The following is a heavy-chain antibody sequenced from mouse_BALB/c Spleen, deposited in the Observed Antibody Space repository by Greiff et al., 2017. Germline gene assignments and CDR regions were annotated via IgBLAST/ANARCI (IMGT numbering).Heavy chain of an antibody. CDR1: GYTFTDYN. CDR2: IYPYNGGT. V-gene: IGHV1S29*02. CDR3: ARVGYYVDYAMDY. J-gene: IGHJ4*01. D-gene: IGHD2-3*01. Sequence: EVQLQQSGPELVKPGASVKISCKASGYTFTDYNMHWVKQSHGKSLEWIGYIYPYNGGTGYNQKFKSKATLTVDNSSSTAYMELRSLTSEDSAVYYCARVGYYVDYAMDYWGQGTSVTVSS.